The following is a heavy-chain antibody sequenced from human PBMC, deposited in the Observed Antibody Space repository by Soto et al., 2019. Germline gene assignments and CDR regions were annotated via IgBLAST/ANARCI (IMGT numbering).Heavy chain of an antibody. CDR3: VRGGRGYTRDDVFDI. J-gene: IGHJ3*02. CDR1: GFTFSSYS. V-gene: IGHV3-21*01. D-gene: IGHD2-2*02. CDR2: ISAYSSPI. Sequence: EVQLVESGGGLVKPGGSLRLSCVDSGFTFSSYSMNWVRQAPGKGLEWVSSISAYSSPIFYADSVKGRFTISRDNAKKSLYLQMNSLRDGDTAVYYCVRGGRGYTRDDVFDIWGQGTMVTVSS.